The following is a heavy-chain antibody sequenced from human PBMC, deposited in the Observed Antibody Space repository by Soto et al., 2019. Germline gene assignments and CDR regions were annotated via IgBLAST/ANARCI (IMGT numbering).Heavy chain of an antibody. V-gene: IGHV6-1*01. J-gene: IGHJ4*01. CDR3: ARGEQYSGRIFDY. CDR1: GDSVSSNSAG. D-gene: IGHD1-26*01. CDR2: TYYRSKWYY. Sequence: SQTLSLTCAITGDSVSSNSAGWIWVRHSPSRGLEWLGRTYYRSKWYYEYAVSVRGRITINPDTSKNQYSLQLNSVTPEDTAVYFCARGEQYSGRIFDYWGQGTLVTVS.